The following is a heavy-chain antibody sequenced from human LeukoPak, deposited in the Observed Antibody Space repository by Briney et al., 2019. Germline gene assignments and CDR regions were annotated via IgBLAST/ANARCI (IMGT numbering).Heavy chain of an antibody. Sequence: GRSLRLSCAASGFTFSSYAMHWVRQAPGKGLEWVAVISYDGSNKYYADSVKGRFTISRDNSKNTLYLQMNSLRAGDTAVYYCARDGLIANVGYYYYMDVWGKGTTVTVSS. CDR3: ARDGLIANVGYYYYMDV. CDR2: ISYDGSNK. V-gene: IGHV3-30-3*01. D-gene: IGHD3-16*01. CDR1: GFTFSSYA. J-gene: IGHJ6*03.